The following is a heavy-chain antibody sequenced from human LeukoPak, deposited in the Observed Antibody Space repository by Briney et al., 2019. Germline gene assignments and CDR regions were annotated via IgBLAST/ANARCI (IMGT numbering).Heavy chain of an antibody. CDR1: GGSISSGGYS. V-gene: IGHV4-61*08. Sequence: PSETLSLTCAVSGGSISSGGYSWSWIRQPPGKGLEWIGYIYYSGSTNYNPSLKSRVTMSVDTSKNQFSLKLSSVTAADTAVYYCARDWGSSSWPNWFDPWGQGTLVTVSS. CDR3: ARDWGSSSWPNWFDP. D-gene: IGHD6-13*01. J-gene: IGHJ5*02. CDR2: IYYSGST.